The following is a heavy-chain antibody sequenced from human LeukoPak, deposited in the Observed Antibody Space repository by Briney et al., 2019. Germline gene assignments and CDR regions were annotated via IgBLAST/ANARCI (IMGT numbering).Heavy chain of an antibody. CDR3: ARDDEGAARPNWFDP. V-gene: IGHV1-18*01. CDR1: GYTFTSYG. CDR2: ISAYNGNT. D-gene: IGHD6-6*01. Sequence: VASVKVSCKASGYTFTSYGISWVRQAPGQGLEWMGWISAYNGNTNYAQKLQGRVTMTTDTSTSTAYMELRSLRSDDTAVYYCARDDEGAARPNWFDPWGQGTLVTVSS. J-gene: IGHJ5*02.